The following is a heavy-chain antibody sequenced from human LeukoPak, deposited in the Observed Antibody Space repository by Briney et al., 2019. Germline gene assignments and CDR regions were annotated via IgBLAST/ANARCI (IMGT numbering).Heavy chain of an antibody. D-gene: IGHD4-11*01. CDR1: GFNG. J-gene: IGHJ4*02. CDR3: AKYGLSTRGYYFDY. Sequence: GGSLRLSCAASGFNGMHWVRQAPGKGLEWVSAISGSGDSTYYADSVKGRFTISRDNSKNTLYLQMNSLRVEDTAVYYCAKYGLSTRGYYFDYWGQGTLVTVSS. V-gene: IGHV3-23*01. CDR2: ISGSGDST.